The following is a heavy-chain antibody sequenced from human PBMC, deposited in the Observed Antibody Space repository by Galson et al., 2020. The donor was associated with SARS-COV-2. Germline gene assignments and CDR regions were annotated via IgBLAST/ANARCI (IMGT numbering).Heavy chain of an antibody. CDR2: IFSNDGK. J-gene: IGHJ6*02. CDR1: GFSLSNRMG. Sequence: ESGPTLVKPTETLTMTCTDSGFSLSNRMGVSWNRQPPGKALERHVYIFSNDGKSYSTSMKSRNTIPEDNSKSQVVHTMTNMDPADTGTYYCARTRARMIRWVWYYDMDGWGQGTTVTVSS. V-gene: IGHV2-26*01. D-gene: IGHD2-21*01. CDR3: ARTRARMIRWVWYYDMDG.